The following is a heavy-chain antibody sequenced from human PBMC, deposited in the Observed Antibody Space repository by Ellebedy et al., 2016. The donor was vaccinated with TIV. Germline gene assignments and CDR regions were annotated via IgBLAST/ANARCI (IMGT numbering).Heavy chain of an antibody. CDR2: INHSGST. D-gene: IGHD2-2*01. CDR3: SRGLLPATLDY. V-gene: IGHV4-34*01. CDR1: GGSFSGYY. J-gene: IGHJ4*02. Sequence: SETLSLXXAVYGGSFSGYYWSWIRQPPGKGLEWIGEINHSGSTNYNPSLKSRVTISVDTSKNQFSLKLSSVTAADTAVYYCSRGLLPATLDYWGQGTLVTVSS.